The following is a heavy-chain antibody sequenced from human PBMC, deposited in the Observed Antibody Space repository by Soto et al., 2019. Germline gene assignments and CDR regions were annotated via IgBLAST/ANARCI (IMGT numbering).Heavy chain of an antibody. V-gene: IGHV3-7*05. CDR1: GFTFSSYW. CDR2: IKKDESKK. D-gene: IGHD6-13*01. Sequence: EERLVESGGGLVQPGGSLRLSCAASGFTFSSYWMTWVRQAPGKGLEWVANIKKDESKKSYLDSVRGRFTISRDNAKNSLYLQMDSLTAEDTALYYCARDVSPGSSSWYFDAFDLRGQGTMVTVSS. J-gene: IGHJ3*01. CDR3: ARDVSPGSSSWYFDAFDL.